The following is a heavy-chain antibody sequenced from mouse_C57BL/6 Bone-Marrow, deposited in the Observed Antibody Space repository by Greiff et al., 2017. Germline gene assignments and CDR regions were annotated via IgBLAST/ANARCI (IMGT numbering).Heavy chain of an antibody. J-gene: IGHJ2*01. D-gene: IGHD2-2*01. CDR2: IRNKANGYTT. Sequence: EVHLVESGGGLVQPGGSLSLSCAASGFTFTGYYMSWVRQPPGKELEWLGFIRNKANGYTTEYRASVKGRFTISRDNCQSILYLQMNALRAEDSATYYCARYYGWFDYGGQGTALTVTA. V-gene: IGHV7-3*01. CDR3: ARYYGWFDY. CDR1: GFTFTGYY.